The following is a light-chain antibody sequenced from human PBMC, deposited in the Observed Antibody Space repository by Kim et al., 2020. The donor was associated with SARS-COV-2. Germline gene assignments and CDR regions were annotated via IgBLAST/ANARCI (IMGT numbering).Light chain of an antibody. V-gene: IGKV1-5*03. CDR1: QSISSW. Sequence: DIQMTQSPSTLSASVGDRVTITCRASQSISSWLAWYQQKPGKAPKLLIYKASTLQSEVPSRFSGSGSGTEFTLTISSLQPDDFATYYCQQYNSSPWTFGQGTKVEIK. J-gene: IGKJ1*01. CDR2: KAS. CDR3: QQYNSSPWT.